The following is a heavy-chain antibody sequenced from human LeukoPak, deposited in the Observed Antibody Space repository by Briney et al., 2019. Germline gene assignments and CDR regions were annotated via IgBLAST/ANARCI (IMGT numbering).Heavy chain of an antibody. CDR1: GFTFKNYG. D-gene: IGHD2-2*01. CDR2: MAYDGEHR. V-gene: IGHV3-30*18. J-gene: IGHJ4*02. CDR3: AKGCSSTSCAIEFDS. Sequence: GRSLRLSCAGSGFTFKNYGIHWVRQAPGKGLEWVAGMAYDGEHRYYGDSVKGRFTISRDNSKDTVYVEMNSLRPEDTALYYCAKGCSSTSCAIEFDSWGQGTLVTVSS.